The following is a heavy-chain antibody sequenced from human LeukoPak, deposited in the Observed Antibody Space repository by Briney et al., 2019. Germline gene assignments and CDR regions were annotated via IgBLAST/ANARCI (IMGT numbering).Heavy chain of an antibody. CDR2: IVVGSGNT. J-gene: IGHJ6*03. V-gene: IGHV1-58*01. CDR3: AADLPRRYYDFWSGYSLYYYYYMDV. D-gene: IGHD3-3*01. CDR1: GFTFTSSA. Sequence: GASVKVSCKASGFTFTSSAAQWVRQARGQRLEWIGWIVVGSGNTNYAQKFQERVTITRDMSTSTAYMELSSLRSEDTAVYYCAADLPRRYYDFWSGYSLYYYYYMDVWGKGTTVTVSS.